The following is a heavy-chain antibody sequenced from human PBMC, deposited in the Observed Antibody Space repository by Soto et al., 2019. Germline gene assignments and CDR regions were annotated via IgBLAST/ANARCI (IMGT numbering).Heavy chain of an antibody. CDR3: AKESGGYDSSTRYGLDV. D-gene: IGHD6-25*01. J-gene: IGHJ6*02. CDR1: GDSISSVGHY. CDR2: IYYSGST. V-gene: IGHV4-31*03. Sequence: SETLSLTCSVSGDSISSVGHYWTWIRQQPGKGLEGIGYIYYSGSTDYNPSLKSRVSISVDTSKNQFSLKLSSVTAADTAVYYCAKESGGYDSSTRYGLDVWGQGTTVTVSS.